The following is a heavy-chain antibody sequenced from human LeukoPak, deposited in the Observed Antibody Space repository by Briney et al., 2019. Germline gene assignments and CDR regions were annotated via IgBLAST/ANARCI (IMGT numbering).Heavy chain of an antibody. J-gene: IGHJ5*02. V-gene: IGHV1-69*17. CDR2: IIPILSIA. CDR1: GGTFSSYA. D-gene: IGHD2-15*01. CDR3: VRDRQTYRRAWYPGSWFDP. Sequence: ASVKVSCKTSGGTFSSYAISWVRQAPGQGLEWMGGIIPILSIANYAQTFQGRVTITSDKSTSTPYMELSSLSAEDTAVYYCVRDRQTYRRAWYPGSWFDPWGQGNLATVSS.